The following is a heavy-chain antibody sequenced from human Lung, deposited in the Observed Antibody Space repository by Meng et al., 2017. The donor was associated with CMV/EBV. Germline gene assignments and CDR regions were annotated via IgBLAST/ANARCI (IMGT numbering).Heavy chain of an antibody. D-gene: IGHD2-2*01. V-gene: IGHV3-9*01. J-gene: IGHJ6*02. Sequence: SCAASGFTFDDYAMHWVRQAPGKGLEWVSGISWNSGSIGYADSVKGRFTISRDNAKNSLYLQMNSLRAEDTALYYCAKDIHYGIVVVPAANNYYYGMDVWXQGTXVTVSS. CDR3: AKDIHYGIVVVPAANNYYYGMDV. CDR2: ISWNSGSI. CDR1: GFTFDDYA.